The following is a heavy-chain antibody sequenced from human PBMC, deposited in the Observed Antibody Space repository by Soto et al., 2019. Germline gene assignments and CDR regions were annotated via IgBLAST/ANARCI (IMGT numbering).Heavy chain of an antibody. J-gene: IGHJ4*02. D-gene: IGHD3-16*01. Sequence: QVQLRESGPGLVKASETLSLTCTVSGGSISGYHWSWIRQTPGKRLEWVGYIYPTGSTDYNPSLKSFVTISADTSKNQGSLKLSPVTASDTAVYYCARGLGNAVFDYWGQGALVTVSS. V-gene: IGHV4-4*08. CDR3: ARGLGNAVFDY. CDR1: GGSISGYH. CDR2: IYPTGST.